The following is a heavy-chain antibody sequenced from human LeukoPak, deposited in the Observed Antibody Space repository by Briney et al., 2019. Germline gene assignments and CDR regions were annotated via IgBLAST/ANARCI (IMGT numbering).Heavy chain of an antibody. CDR3: ARDPPQPGRTAAGYFDL. J-gene: IGHJ2*01. CDR2: IYYSGST. D-gene: IGHD6-13*01. V-gene: IGHV4-59*01. Sequence: TSSETLSPTCTVSGNFISSSSWSWIRQPPGKGLEWIGYIYYSGSTNYNPSLKSRVTISADTSKNQFSLKVRSVTAADTAVYYCARDPPQPGRTAAGYFDLWGRGGLVTVSS. CDR1: GNFISSSS.